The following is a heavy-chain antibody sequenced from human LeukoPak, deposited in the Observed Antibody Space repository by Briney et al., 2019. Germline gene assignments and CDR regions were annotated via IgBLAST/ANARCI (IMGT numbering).Heavy chain of an antibody. V-gene: IGHV3-53*01. Sequence: GGSLRLSCAASGFSVSSNYMYWVRQAPGKGLDWVSVIYIGGFTYYAESVKGRFTISRDISKNTVFLQMNSLRPEDTAVYYCARDLYSGSYQFDYWGQGTLVTVSS. D-gene: IGHD1-26*01. CDR1: GFSVSSNY. J-gene: IGHJ4*02. CDR2: IYIGGFT. CDR3: ARDLYSGSYQFDY.